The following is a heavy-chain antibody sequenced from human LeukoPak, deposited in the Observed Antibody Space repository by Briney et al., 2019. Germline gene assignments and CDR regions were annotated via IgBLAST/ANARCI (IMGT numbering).Heavy chain of an antibody. Sequence: GGSLRLSCAASGFTVSSNYMSWVRQAPGKGLEWVSVIYSGGSTYYADSVKGRFTIPRDNSKNTLYLQMNSLRAENTAVYYCARIMYYYGSGRAWDWFDPWGQGTLVTVSS. CDR2: IYSGGST. J-gene: IGHJ5*02. V-gene: IGHV3-66*01. CDR1: GFTVSSNY. D-gene: IGHD3-10*01. CDR3: ARIMYYYGSGRAWDWFDP.